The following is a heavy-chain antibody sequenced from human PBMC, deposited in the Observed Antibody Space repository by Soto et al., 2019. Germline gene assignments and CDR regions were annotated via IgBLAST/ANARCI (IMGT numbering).Heavy chain of an antibody. CDR3: TRGAPHHSTTVTWSHAQPFDY. Sequence: EVQLEESGGGLVQPGGSLTLSCAASGFTFTNYWMHWVRQAPGKGLVWVSRINTDGGSTIYADSVKGRFTISRDNAKNTLYLQMNSLRAGDTAVYYCTRGAPHHSTTVTWSHAQPFDYWGQGTLVTVSS. D-gene: IGHD1-26*01. V-gene: IGHV3-74*01. CDR2: INTDGGST. CDR1: GFTFTNYW. J-gene: IGHJ4*02.